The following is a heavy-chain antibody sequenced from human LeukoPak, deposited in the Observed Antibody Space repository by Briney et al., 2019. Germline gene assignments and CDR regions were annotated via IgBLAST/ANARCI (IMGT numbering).Heavy chain of an antibody. CDR1: GLTFSSFA. D-gene: IGHD4-17*01. CDR2: ISGSGGST. V-gene: IGHV3-23*01. J-gene: IGHJ1*01. Sequence: GGSLRLSCAASGLTFSSFAMGWVRQTPGKGLEWVSAISGSGGSTYYADSVKGRFTISRDTSKNTLYLQMTSLRAEDTAVYYCADQDYGDYMDYFHHWGQGTLVTVSS. CDR3: ADQDYGDYMDYFHH.